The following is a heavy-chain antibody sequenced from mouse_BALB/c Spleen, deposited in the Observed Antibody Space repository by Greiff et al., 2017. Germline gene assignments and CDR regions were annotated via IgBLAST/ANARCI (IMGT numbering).Heavy chain of an antibody. D-gene: IGHD2-4*01. CDR1: GFTFSDYY. J-gene: IGHJ1*01. CDR3: ASLSTMITTYFDV. CDR2: ISDGGSYT. Sequence: EVQGVESGGGLVKPGGSLKLSCAASGFTFSDYYMYWVRQTPEKRLEWVATISDGGSYTYYPDSVKGRFTISRDNAKNNLYLQMSSLKSEDTAMYYCASLSTMITTYFDVWGAGTTVTVSS. V-gene: IGHV5-4*02.